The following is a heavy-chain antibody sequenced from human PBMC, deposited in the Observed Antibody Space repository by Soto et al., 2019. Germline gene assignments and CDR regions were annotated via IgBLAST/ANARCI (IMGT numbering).Heavy chain of an antibody. J-gene: IGHJ6*02. CDR2: IIPIFGTA. D-gene: IGHD6-13*01. CDR3: ASTPLGAAARRYYYYGMDV. Sequence: ASVKVSCKASGGTFSSYAISWVRQAPGQGLEWMGGIIPIFGTANYAQKFQGRVTITADESTSTAYMELSSLRSEDTAVYYCASTPLGAAARRYYYYGMDVWGQGTTGTCSS. CDR1: GGTFSSYA. V-gene: IGHV1-69*13.